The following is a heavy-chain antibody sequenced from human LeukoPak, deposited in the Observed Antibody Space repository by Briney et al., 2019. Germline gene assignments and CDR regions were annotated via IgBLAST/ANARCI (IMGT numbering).Heavy chain of an antibody. CDR1: GGSISSGAYY. CDR3: VRASNYFDTSGYYYYFDY. Sequence: SETLSLTCTVSGGSISSGAYYWSWVRQPPGKGLEWIGNIYYSGTTSYSPSRKSRVSISVDTSKNQFSLKLSSVTAADTAVYYCVRASNYFDTSGYYYYFDYWGQGTLVTVSS. V-gene: IGHV4-30-4*08. D-gene: IGHD3-22*01. J-gene: IGHJ4*02. CDR2: IYYSGTT.